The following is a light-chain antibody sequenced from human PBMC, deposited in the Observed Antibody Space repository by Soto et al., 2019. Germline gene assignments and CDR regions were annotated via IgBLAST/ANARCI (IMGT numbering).Light chain of an antibody. J-gene: IGKJ1*01. V-gene: IGKV3-20*01. CDR1: ESVVSRY. CDR3: KQYGSIAWT. Sequence: EFVFTQSPGTLSLSPVERPTLSCRAIESVVSRYLAWYQLKPGQAPRLLIYDASSRATGIPDRFSGSGSGTDFPLIVSSLEHEELAVYYRKQYGSIAWTVGQGTKVEIK. CDR2: DAS.